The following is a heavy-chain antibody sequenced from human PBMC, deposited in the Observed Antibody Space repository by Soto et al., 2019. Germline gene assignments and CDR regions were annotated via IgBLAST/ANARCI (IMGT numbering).Heavy chain of an antibody. V-gene: IGHV3-48*01. CDR3: AKERDDYSNWFDP. CDR1: GFTFSSYS. CDR2: ISSSSTI. J-gene: IGHJ5*02. D-gene: IGHD4-4*01. Sequence: QPGGSLRLSCAASGFTFSSYSMNWVRQAPGKGLEWVSYISSSSTIYYADSVKGRFTISRDNAKNSLYLQMNSLRAEDTAVYYCAKERDDYSNWFDPWGQGTLVTVSS.